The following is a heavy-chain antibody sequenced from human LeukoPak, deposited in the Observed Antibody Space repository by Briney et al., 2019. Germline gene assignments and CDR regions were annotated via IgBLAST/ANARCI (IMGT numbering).Heavy chain of an antibody. CDR2: ISGSGGST. V-gene: IGHV3-23*01. D-gene: IGHD6-13*01. CDR1: GFTFSSYA. Sequence: AGGSLRLSCAASGFTFSSYAMSWVRQAPGKGLEWVSAISGSGGSTYYADSVKGRFTISRDNSKNTLYLQMNSLRAEDTAVYYCAKDLAGYSSSWSAPWGQGTLVTVSS. CDR3: AKDLAGYSSSWSAP. J-gene: IGHJ5*02.